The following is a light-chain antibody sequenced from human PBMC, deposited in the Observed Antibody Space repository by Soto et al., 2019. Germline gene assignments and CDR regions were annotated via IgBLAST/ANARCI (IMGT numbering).Light chain of an antibody. Sequence: DIQMTQSPSSLSASVGDRVTITGQASQGISKDLNWYQQKPGKAPKLLMYEASNLETGVPSRFSGSGSQTDFTFTITSLQPEDIATYYCQQYYYLPYTFGQGTKLQI. CDR1: QGISKD. V-gene: IGKV1-33*01. CDR3: QQYYYLPYT. J-gene: IGKJ2*01. CDR2: EAS.